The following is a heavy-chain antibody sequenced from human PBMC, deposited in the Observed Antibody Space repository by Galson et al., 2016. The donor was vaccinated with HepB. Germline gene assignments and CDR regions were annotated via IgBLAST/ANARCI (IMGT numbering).Heavy chain of an antibody. Sequence: SLRLSCAASGFTFSSYWMRWVRQAPEKGLEWVANIKEDGSEKYYVDSVKGRIIISRDNAKNSLYLQMNSLRADDTSVYYCARGRLWFGEPHYYGMDVWGQGTTVTVSS. J-gene: IGHJ6*02. CDR2: IKEDGSEK. D-gene: IGHD3-10*01. CDR1: GFTFSSYW. CDR3: ARGRLWFGEPHYYGMDV. V-gene: IGHV3-7*01.